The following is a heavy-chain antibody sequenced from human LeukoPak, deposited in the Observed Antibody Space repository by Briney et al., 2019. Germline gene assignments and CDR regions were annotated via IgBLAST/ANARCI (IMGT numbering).Heavy chain of an antibody. CDR2: IIPILGIA. CDR1: GGTFSSYT. D-gene: IGHD3-3*01. CDR3: ARGSVFGVVIITH. Sequence: SVKVSCKASGGTFSSYTISWVRQAPGQGLEWMGRIIPILGIANYAQKFQGRVTVTADKSTSTAHMELSSLRSEDTAVYYCARGSVFGVVIITHWGQGTLVTVSS. V-gene: IGHV1-69*02. J-gene: IGHJ4*02.